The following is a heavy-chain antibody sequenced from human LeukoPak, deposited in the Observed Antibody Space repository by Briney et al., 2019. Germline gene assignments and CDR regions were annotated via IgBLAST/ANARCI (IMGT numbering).Heavy chain of an antibody. J-gene: IGHJ6*03. CDR2: IYYSGST. V-gene: IGHV4-39*07. CDR1: GGSISSSSYY. Sequence: SETLSLTCTVSGGSISSSSYYWGWIRQPPGKGLEWMGSIYYSGSTNYNPSLKSRVTISVDTSKNQFSLKLSSVTAADTAVYYCAGGYSYGSTYYYMDVWGKGTTVTISS. CDR3: AGGYSYGSTYYYMDV. D-gene: IGHD5-18*01.